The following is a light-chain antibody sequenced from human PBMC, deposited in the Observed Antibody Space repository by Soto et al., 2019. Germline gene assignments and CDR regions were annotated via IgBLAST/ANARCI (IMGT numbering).Light chain of an antibody. J-gene: IGLJ2*01. CDR2: EVS. Sequence: QSALTQPASVSGSPGQSITISCTGTSSDVGGYNYVSWYQQNPGKSPKLMIYEVSNRPSGVSNRFSGSKSGNTASLTISGLQAEDEADYACSSYTSTSTLLVFGGGTKLTVL. CDR1: SSDVGGYNY. CDR3: SSYTSTSTLLV. V-gene: IGLV2-14*01.